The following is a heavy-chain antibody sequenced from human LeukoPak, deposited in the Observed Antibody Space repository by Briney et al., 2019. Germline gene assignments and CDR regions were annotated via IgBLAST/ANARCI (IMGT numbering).Heavy chain of an antibody. V-gene: IGHV4-59*11. D-gene: IGHD2-2*01. CDR3: ARQFCTSTSCYGADAFAI. CDR1: GGAISSHY. Sequence: SETLSLTCTVSGGAISSHYWSWIRQPPGKGLEWIGYVHDNGNTNYNPSLNSRATISADTSKNQVSLRLTSVTAADTAMYYCARQFCTSTSCYGADAFAIWGQGTMVMVS. J-gene: IGHJ3*02. CDR2: VHDNGNT.